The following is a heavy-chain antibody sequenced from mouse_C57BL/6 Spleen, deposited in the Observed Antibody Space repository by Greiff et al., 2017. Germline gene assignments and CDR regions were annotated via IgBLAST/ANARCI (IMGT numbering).Heavy chain of an antibody. CDR2: ISSGGDYI. Sequence: EVKVVESGEGLVKPGGSLKLSCAASGFTFSSYAMSWVRQTPEKRLEWVAYISSGGDYIYYADTVKGRVTISRDNARNTLYLQMSSLKSEDTAMYYCTIYGGYYVGGAMDCWGQGTSVTVSS. J-gene: IGHJ4*01. CDR3: TIYGGYYVGGAMDC. V-gene: IGHV5-9-1*02. D-gene: IGHD2-3*01. CDR1: GFTFSSYA.